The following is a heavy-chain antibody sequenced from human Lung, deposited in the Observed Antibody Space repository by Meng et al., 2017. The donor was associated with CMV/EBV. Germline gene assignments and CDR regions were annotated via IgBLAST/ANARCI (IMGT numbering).Heavy chain of an antibody. V-gene: IGHV4-39*07. Sequence: SETLSLXCTVSGGSISSSSYYWGWIRQPPGKGLEWIGSIYYNGNTYYNPSLKSRITISIDTSKNEFSLEVNSVTAADTAVYYCARDRVSYTTSSDPFACWGQGNXVXVSS. D-gene: IGHD3-16*01. CDR1: GGSISSSSYY. CDR3: ARDRVSYTTSSDPFAC. J-gene: IGHJ4*02. CDR2: IYYNGNT.